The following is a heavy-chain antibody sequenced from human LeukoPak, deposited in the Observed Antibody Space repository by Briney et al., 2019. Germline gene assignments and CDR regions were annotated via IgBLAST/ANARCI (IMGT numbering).Heavy chain of an antibody. V-gene: IGHV4-59*12. D-gene: IGHD3-16*02. J-gene: IGHJ4*02. CDR3: ARDLGTFGGVIGYFDY. CDR2: IYYSGST. CDR1: GGSISSYY. Sequence: PSETLSLTCTVSGGSISSYYWSWIRQPPGKGLEWIGYIYYSGSTNYNPSLKSRVTISVDTSKNQFSLKLSSVTAADTAVYYCARDLGTFGGVIGYFDYWGQGTLVTVSS.